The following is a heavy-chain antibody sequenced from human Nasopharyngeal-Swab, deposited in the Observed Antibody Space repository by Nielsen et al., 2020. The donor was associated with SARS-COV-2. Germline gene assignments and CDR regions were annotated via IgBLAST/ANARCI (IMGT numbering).Heavy chain of an antibody. CDR1: GFTFSSYA. V-gene: IGHV3-23*01. J-gene: IGHJ6*02. D-gene: IGHD2-2*01. CDR3: AKSPPGSTRDYYYYGMDV. Sequence: GGSLRLSCAASGFTFSSYAMSWVRQAPGKGLEWVSAISGSGGSTYYADSVKGRFTISRDNSKNTLYLQMNSLRAEDTAVYYCAKSPPGSTRDYYYYGMDVWGQGTMVTVSS. CDR2: ISGSGGST.